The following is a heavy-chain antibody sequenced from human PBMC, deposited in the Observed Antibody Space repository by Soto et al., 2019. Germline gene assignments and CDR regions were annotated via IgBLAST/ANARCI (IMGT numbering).Heavy chain of an antibody. CDR2: NNAGNGNT. Sequence: QVQLVQSGAEVKKPGASVKVSCKASGYTFTSYAMHWVRQAPGQRLEGMGWNNAGNGNTKYSQKFQGRVTITRATAASTAYMELSSLRSDDTAVYYCARGLNGYLYYFDYWGQGTLVTVSS. CDR1: GYTFTSYA. V-gene: IGHV1-3*01. J-gene: IGHJ4*02. D-gene: IGHD5-18*01. CDR3: ARGLNGYLYYFDY.